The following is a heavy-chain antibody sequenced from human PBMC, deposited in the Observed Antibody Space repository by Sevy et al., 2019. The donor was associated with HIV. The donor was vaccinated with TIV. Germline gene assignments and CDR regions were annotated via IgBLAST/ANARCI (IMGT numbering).Heavy chain of an antibody. J-gene: IGHJ4*02. D-gene: IGHD1-1*01. Sequence: GGSLRLSCAASGFTFSSYAMSWVRQAPGKGLEWVSAISGSGGGTYYADSVKGRFTISRDNSKNTLYLQMNSLRAEDTAVYDCAKDPRTTRWYFDYWGQGTLVTVSS. CDR3: AKDPRTTRWYFDY. V-gene: IGHV3-23*01. CDR1: GFTFSSYA. CDR2: ISGSGGGT.